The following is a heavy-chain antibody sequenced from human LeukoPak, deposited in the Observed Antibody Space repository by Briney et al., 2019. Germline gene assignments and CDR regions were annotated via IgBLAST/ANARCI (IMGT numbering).Heavy chain of an antibody. Sequence: SVKVSCKASGGTFSSYAISWVRQAPGQGLEWMGRIIPIFGIANYAQKFQGRVTITADKSTSTAYMELNSLRSEDTAVYYCARSQAVAGTHPYYFDYWGQGTLVTVSS. CDR1: GGTFSSYA. CDR2: IIPIFGIA. CDR3: ARSQAVAGTHPYYFDY. D-gene: IGHD6-19*01. J-gene: IGHJ4*02. V-gene: IGHV1-69*04.